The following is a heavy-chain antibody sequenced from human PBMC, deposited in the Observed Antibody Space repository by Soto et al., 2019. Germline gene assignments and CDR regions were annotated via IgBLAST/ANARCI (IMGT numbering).Heavy chain of an antibody. V-gene: IGHV3-48*02. CDR2: ISSSSSYI. CDR3: ALTTDGYYAYFDY. J-gene: IGHJ4*02. CDR1: GLTFSKCS. D-gene: IGHD3-3*01. Sequence: EVQVVESGGGLVQPGGSLRLSCAASGLTFSKCSMNWVRQAPGKGLEWVSYISSSSSYIYYADSVKGRFAISRDNAKNSMHLQMNSSRDEDTVVYYWALTTDGYYAYFDYWGQGTLVIV.